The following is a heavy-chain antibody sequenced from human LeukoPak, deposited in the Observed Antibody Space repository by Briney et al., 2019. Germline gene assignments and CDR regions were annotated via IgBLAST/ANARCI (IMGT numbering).Heavy chain of an antibody. Sequence: GGSLRLSCAASGFTFSSYSMNWVRQAPGKGLDWVSYISSSSSTIYYADSVEGRFTISRDNAKNSLYLQMNSLRAEDTAVYYCARDSSDGSYYDFWSGYYLGDYWGQRTLVTVSS. CDR3: ARDSSDGSYYDFWSGYYLGDY. CDR1: GFTFSSYS. V-gene: IGHV3-48*01. J-gene: IGHJ4*02. CDR2: ISSSSSTI. D-gene: IGHD3-3*01.